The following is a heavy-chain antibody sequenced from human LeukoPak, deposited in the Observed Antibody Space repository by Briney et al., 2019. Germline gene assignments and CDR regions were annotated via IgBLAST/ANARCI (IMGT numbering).Heavy chain of an antibody. V-gene: IGHV3-21*06. CDR2: ISSSGSYK. CDR3: ASQNYGGHPYDY. Sequence: SGGSLRLSCAASGFTFRSYTMTWVRQAPGKGLEWVSSISSSGSYKYYGDSVKGRFTISRDNAKNSLYLHMSSLRAEDTAVYYCASQNYGGHPYDYWGQGTLVTVSS. J-gene: IGHJ4*02. D-gene: IGHD4-23*01. CDR1: GFTFRSYT.